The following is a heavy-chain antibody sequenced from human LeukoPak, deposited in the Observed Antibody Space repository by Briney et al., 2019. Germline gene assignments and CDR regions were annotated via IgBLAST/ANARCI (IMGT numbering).Heavy chain of an antibody. CDR3: ARRLKVSNSRFLDY. D-gene: IGHD6-13*01. V-gene: IGHV5-51*01. Sequence: GESLKISCKASGYSFSTYWIGWVRQMAGKGLEWMGIIYPGDSDTRYNPSFQGQVTISVDRSISTAYLQWSSLKASDTAIYYCARRLKVSNSRFLDYWGQGTLVTVSS. CDR1: GYSFSTYW. CDR2: IYPGDSDT. J-gene: IGHJ4*02.